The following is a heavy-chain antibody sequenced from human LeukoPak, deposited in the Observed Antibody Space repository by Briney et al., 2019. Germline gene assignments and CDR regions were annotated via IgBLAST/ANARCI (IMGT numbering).Heavy chain of an antibody. D-gene: IGHD4-23*01. J-gene: IGHJ4*02. CDR1: GFTFSSYA. V-gene: IGHV3-48*04. Sequence: GGSLRLSCAASGFTFSSYAMSWVRQAPGRGLEWISHINSSTRTIYYADSVKGRFTISRDDAKNSLYLQMNSLRAEDTAVYYCARVPIYGDNSGALDYFDYWGQGTLVTVSS. CDR2: INSSTRTI. CDR3: ARVPIYGDNSGALDYFDY.